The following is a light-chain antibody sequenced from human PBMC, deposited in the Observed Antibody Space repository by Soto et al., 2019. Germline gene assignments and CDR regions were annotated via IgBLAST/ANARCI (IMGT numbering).Light chain of an antibody. Sequence: ETVMTQSPATLSVSPGERATLSCRASQSVSSDLAWYQQKPGQAPRLLIFGASTRATSIPARFTGSRSGTEFTLTISSLQSEDFDVYYCKQYNTWPRTLAQGTKVDIK. J-gene: IGKJ1*01. CDR2: GAS. V-gene: IGKV3-15*01. CDR3: KQYNTWPRT. CDR1: QSVSSD.